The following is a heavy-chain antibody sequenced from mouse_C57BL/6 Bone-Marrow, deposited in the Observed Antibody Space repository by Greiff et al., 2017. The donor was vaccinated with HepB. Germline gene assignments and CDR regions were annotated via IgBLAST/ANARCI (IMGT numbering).Heavy chain of an antibody. V-gene: IGHV1-81*01. J-gene: IGHJ4*01. CDR2: IYPRSGNT. D-gene: IGHD1-1*01. CDR1: GYTFTSYG. Sequence: QVQLQQSGAELARPGASVKLSCKASGYTFTSYGISWVKQRTGQGLEWIGEIYPRSGNTNYNGKFKGKATLTADKSSSTAYMELRSLTSEDSAVYFCASLREFITTAMDYWGQGTSVTDSS. CDR3: ASLREFITTAMDY.